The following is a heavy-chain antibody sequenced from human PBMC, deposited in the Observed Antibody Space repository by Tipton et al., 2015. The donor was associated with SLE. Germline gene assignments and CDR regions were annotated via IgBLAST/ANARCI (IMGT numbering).Heavy chain of an antibody. V-gene: IGHV4-59*11. J-gene: IGHJ6*02. CDR2: IYYSGST. D-gene: IGHD4-17*01. CDR3: ARAYGDYWGYYYGMDV. CDR1: GGSISSHY. Sequence: TLSLTCTVSGGSISSHYWSWIRQPPGKGLEWIGYIYYSGSTNYNPSLKSRVTISVDTSKNQFSLKLSSVTAADTAVYYCARAYGDYWGYYYGMDVWGQGTTVTVSS.